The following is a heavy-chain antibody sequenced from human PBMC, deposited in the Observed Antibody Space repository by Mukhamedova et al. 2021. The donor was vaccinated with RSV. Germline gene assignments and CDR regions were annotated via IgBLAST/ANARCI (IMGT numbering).Heavy chain of an antibody. Sequence: WEGLEWVSGISWNSGSIGYADSVKGRFTISRDNAKNSLYLQMNSLRAEDTALYYCAKDSRPTRYGYGMDVWGQGTTVTASS. CDR3: AKDSRPTRYGYGMDV. D-gene: IGHD4-17*01. V-gene: IGHV3-9*01. J-gene: IGHJ6*02. CDR2: ISWNSGSI.